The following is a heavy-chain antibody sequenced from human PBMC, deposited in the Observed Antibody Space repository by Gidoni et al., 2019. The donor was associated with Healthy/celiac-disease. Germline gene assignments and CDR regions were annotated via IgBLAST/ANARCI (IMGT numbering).Heavy chain of an antibody. Sequence: QVQLVESGGGVVQPGRSLRLSCAASGFTFSSYGMHWVRQAPGKGLGWVAVISYDGSNKYYADSVKGRFTISRDNSKNTLYLQMNSLRAEDTAVYYCAKDRSDYVWGSYRYGADYWGQGTLVTVSS. CDR3: AKDRSDYVWGSYRYGADY. D-gene: IGHD3-16*02. V-gene: IGHV3-30*18. CDR2: ISYDGSNK. J-gene: IGHJ4*02. CDR1: GFTFSSYG.